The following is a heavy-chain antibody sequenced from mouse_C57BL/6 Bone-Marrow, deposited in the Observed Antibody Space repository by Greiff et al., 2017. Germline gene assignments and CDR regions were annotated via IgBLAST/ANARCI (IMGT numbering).Heavy chain of an antibody. CDR2: IHPNSGST. V-gene: IGHV1-64*01. Sequence: QVQLQQPGAELVKPGASVKLSCKASGYTFTSYWMHWVKQRPGQGLEWIGMIHPNSGSTNYNEKFKSKATLTVDKSSSTAYMQLSSLTSEDSAVYYCARPPGYYDYDGAWFAYWGQGTLVTVSA. CDR3: ARPPGYYDYDGAWFAY. J-gene: IGHJ3*01. CDR1: GYTFTSYW. D-gene: IGHD2-4*01.